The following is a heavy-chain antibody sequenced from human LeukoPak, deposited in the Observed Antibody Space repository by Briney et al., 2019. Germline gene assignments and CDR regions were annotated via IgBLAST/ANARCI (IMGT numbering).Heavy chain of an antibody. J-gene: IGHJ4*02. V-gene: IGHV1-69*13. Sequence: GASVKVSCKASGGTFSSYAISWVRQAPGQGLEWMGGIIPIFGTANYAQKFQGRVTITVDESTSTAYMELSSLRSEDTAVYYCARGRSIVVVPAATPPYFDYWGQGTLVTVSS. CDR2: IIPIFGTA. CDR1: GGTFSSYA. D-gene: IGHD2-2*01. CDR3: ARGRSIVVVPAATPPYFDY.